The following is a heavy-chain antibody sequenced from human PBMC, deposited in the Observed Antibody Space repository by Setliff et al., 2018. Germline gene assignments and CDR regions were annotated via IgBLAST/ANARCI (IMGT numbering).Heavy chain of an antibody. V-gene: IGHV4-38-2*01. D-gene: IGHD6-6*01. CDR2: IYYSGNT. Sequence: PSETLSLTCAVSVYSISRDCHWGWIRQPPGKGLEWIGSIYYSGNTYYNASLKGRVTISGDTSKNQFSLKLTAVTAADTAIYYCARGSSSGYYFDYWGQGTLVTVSS. CDR3: ARGSSSGYYFDY. CDR1: VYSISRDCH. J-gene: IGHJ4*02.